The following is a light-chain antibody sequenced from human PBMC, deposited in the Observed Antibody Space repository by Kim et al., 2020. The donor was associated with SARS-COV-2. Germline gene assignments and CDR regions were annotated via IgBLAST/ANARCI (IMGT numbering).Light chain of an antibody. Sequence: APRKTARITCGGSNIGSKSVHWYQQKPGQAPVLVIYYDSDRPSGIPERFSGSNSGNTATLTISRVEAGDEADYSCQVWDKSGDHPVFGGGTQLTVL. J-gene: IGLJ2*01. CDR3: QVWDKSGDHPV. CDR1: NIGSKS. V-gene: IGLV3-21*04. CDR2: YDS.